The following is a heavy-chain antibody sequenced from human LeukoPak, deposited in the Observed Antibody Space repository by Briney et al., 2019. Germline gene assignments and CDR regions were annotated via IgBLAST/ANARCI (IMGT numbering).Heavy chain of an antibody. Sequence: PSQTLSLTCTVSGGSISSGTYYWSWIQQPAGKGLEWIGRMYPSGSSNYNPSLKSRVTISLDTSKNQFSLNLSSVTAADTAMYYCARGESSSSALYYYYYYMDVWGKGTTVTVSS. J-gene: IGHJ6*03. V-gene: IGHV4-61*02. CDR3: ARGESSSSALYYYYYYMDV. CDR1: GGSISSGTYY. CDR2: MYPSGSS. D-gene: IGHD6-6*01.